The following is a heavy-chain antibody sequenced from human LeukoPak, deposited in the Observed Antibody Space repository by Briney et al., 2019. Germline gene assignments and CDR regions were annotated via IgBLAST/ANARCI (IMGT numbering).Heavy chain of an antibody. J-gene: IGHJ2*01. V-gene: IGHV1-69*13. D-gene: IGHD5-18*01. Sequence: SVKVSCKASGGTFSSYVISWVRQAPGQGLEWMGGIIPIFGTALYAQKFQGRLTITADESTSTVYMEMSSLRSEDTAMYYCAKEGDTALVTGYFDLWGRGTLVTVSS. CDR3: AKEGDTALVTGYFDL. CDR2: IIPIFGTA. CDR1: GGTFSSYV.